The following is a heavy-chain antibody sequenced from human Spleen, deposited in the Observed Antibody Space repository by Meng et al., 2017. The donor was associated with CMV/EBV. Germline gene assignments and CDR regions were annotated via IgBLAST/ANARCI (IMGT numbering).Heavy chain of an antibody. CDR1: GFTFSGYW. J-gene: IGHJ6*02. CDR3: ARSPRLIGLTTTYYHGMDV. Sequence: GESLKISCAASGFTFSGYWMSWVRQAPGKGLEWVANIKQDGSEKYYGDPVKGRFTISRDNAKNSLYLQMNSLRVEDTAVCYCARSPRLIGLTTTYYHGMDVWGQGTMVTVSS. V-gene: IGHV3-7*01. CDR2: IKQDGSEK. D-gene: IGHD4-17*01.